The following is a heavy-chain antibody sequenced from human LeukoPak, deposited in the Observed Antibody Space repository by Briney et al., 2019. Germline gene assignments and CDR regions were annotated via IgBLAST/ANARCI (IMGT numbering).Heavy chain of an antibody. CDR3: ARGASGYDPFDY. D-gene: IGHD5-12*01. J-gene: IGHJ4*02. V-gene: IGHV4-61*02. Sequence: SQTLSLTCTVSGGSISSGSYYWSWIRQPAGKGLEWIGRMYISGSTNYNPSLKSRVTMSVDTSKNQFSLKLSSVTAADTAVYYCARGASGYDPFDYWGQGTLVTVSS. CDR1: GGSISSGSYY. CDR2: MYISGST.